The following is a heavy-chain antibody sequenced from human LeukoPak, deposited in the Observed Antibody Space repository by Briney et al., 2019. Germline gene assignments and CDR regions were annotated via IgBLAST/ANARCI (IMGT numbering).Heavy chain of an antibody. V-gene: IGHV4-38-2*02. Sequence: SETLSLTCTVSGYSISTGYYWDWIRQPPGKGLEWIGTFYHGGSTNYNPSLKSRVTISVDTSKNQFSLKLSSVTAADTAVYFCARGPYSYDRSGAFDIWGQGTMVTVSS. CDR2: FYHGGST. CDR1: GYSISTGYY. D-gene: IGHD3-22*01. J-gene: IGHJ3*02. CDR3: ARGPYSYDRSGAFDI.